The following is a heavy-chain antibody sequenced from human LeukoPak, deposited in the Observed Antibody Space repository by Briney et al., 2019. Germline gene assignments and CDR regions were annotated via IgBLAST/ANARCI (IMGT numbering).Heavy chain of an antibody. D-gene: IGHD5-12*01. V-gene: IGHV4-59*11. CDR2: IYYSGST. CDR1: GGSISSHY. J-gene: IGHJ4*02. Sequence: PSETLSLTCTVSGGSISSHYWSWIRQPPGRGLEWIGYIYYSGSTNYNPSLKSRVTISVDTSKNQFSLKLSSVTAADTAVYYCARTYSGYVHFDYWGQGTLVTVSS. CDR3: ARTYSGYVHFDY.